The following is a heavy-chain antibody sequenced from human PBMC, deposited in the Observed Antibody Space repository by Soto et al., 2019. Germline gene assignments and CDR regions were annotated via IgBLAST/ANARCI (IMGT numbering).Heavy chain of an antibody. D-gene: IGHD2-15*01. CDR2: VKSDGTTA. CDR1: GFAFTSYW. Sequence: GGSLRLSCEASGFAFTSYWMHWVRQAPGKGLVWVAGVKSDGTTATYADSARGRFTISRDNAKNTLYLQMNSLSAEDTAVYYCASIFASTYSPRTFDFWGQGTQVTVSS. CDR3: ASIFASTYSPRTFDF. J-gene: IGHJ4*02. V-gene: IGHV3-74*01.